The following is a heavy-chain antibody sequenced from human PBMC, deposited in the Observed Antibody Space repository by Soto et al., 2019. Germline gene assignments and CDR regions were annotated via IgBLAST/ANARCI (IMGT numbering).Heavy chain of an antibody. CDR2: IEGSGEIT. CDR1: GFMFSTTD. V-gene: IGHV3-23*01. J-gene: IGHJ5*02. D-gene: IGHD3-10*01. Sequence: SLRLSCAASGFMFSTTDMSWVRQAPGKGLEWLTTIEGSGEITYYADSVKGRFTISRDNSKSTVYLQMDSLTADDTAVYFCVKNSGWFNTWGQGTPATVSS. CDR3: VKNSGWFNT.